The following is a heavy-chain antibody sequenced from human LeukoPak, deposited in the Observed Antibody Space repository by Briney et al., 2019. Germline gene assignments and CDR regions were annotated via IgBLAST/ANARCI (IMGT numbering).Heavy chain of an antibody. D-gene: IGHD5-18*01. CDR3: ATERDTAMVTIDY. CDR2: IRYDGSNK. Sequence: GGSLRLSCAASGFTFSSYGMHWVRRAPGKGLEWVAFIRYDGSNKYYADSVKGRFTISRDNSKNTLYLQMNSLRAEDTAVYYCATERDTAMVTIDYWGQGTLVTVSS. CDR1: GFTFSSYG. V-gene: IGHV3-30*02. J-gene: IGHJ4*02.